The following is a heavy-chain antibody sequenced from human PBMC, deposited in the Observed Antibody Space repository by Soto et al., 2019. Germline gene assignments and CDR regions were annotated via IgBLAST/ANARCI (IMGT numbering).Heavy chain of an antibody. V-gene: IGHV4-34*01. CDR1: SGSFSGYY. CDR2: ISQSGKT. Sequence: QVQLHQWGAGLLKPSETLSLACSIYSGSFSGYYWSWIRQPPGKGLEWMAQISQSGKTNYSPSFKSRVSISIDTSKKQFSLNLDSVSAADTAVYYCARAPKVSGSSQTRPDFWGQGTLVTVSS. J-gene: IGHJ4*02. CDR3: ARAPKVSGSSQTRPDF. D-gene: IGHD6-6*01.